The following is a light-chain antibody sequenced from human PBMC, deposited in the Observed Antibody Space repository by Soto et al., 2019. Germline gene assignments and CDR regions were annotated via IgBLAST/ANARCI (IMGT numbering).Light chain of an antibody. CDR1: SSNIGANYD. V-gene: IGLV1-40*01. CDR3: QSYDTSLSGVV. J-gene: IGLJ2*01. CDR2: GNT. Sequence: QAVVTQPPSVSGAPGQRVTISCTGTSSNIGANYDVHWYQQLPGTAPKLLIYGNTNRPSGVPDRFSGSKSGNSASLAITGLQAEDEADYYCQSYDTSLSGVVFGGGTKLTVL.